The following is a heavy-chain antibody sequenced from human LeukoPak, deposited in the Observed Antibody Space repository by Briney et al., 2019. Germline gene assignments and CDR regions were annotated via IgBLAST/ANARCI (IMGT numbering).Heavy chain of an antibody. Sequence: SETLSLTCTVSGGSISSYYWSWIRQPPGKGLEWIGYIYYSGSTNYNPSLKSRVTISVDTSKNQFSLKLSSVTAADTAVYYCARQYSSGWTAAWGQGTLVTVSS. D-gene: IGHD6-19*01. CDR3: ARQYSSGWTAA. CDR2: IYYSGST. J-gene: IGHJ4*02. CDR1: GGSISSYY. V-gene: IGHV4-59*01.